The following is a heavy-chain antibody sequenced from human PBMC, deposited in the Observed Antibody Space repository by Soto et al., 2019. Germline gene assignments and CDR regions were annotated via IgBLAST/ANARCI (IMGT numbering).Heavy chain of an antibody. J-gene: IGHJ4*02. CDR3: ARGPGGPDGPGDY. D-gene: IGHD2-15*01. Sequence: QVQLVQSGAEVKKPGASVKVSCMASGYTFTNYAMHWVRQAPGQRLEWMGWINAGNGNTKYSQKFQRRVTITRDTSASTAYMELSSLRSEDTAVYYCARGPGGPDGPGDYWGQGTLVTVSS. CDR1: GYTFTNYA. V-gene: IGHV1-3*01. CDR2: INAGNGNT.